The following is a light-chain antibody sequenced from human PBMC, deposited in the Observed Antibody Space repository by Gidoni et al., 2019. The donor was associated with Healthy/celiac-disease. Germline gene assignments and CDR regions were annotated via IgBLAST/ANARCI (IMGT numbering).Light chain of an antibody. CDR3: QQRSNWHTWT. CDR2: DAS. J-gene: IGKJ1*01. CDR1: QSVSSS. V-gene: IGKV3-11*01. Sequence: EIVLTQPPATLSLSPGKRATLSCRASQSVSSSLAWYQQKPGQAPRLLIYDASNRATGIPARFSGSGSGTDFTLTISSLEPEDFAVYYCQQRSNWHTWTFGQGTKVEIK.